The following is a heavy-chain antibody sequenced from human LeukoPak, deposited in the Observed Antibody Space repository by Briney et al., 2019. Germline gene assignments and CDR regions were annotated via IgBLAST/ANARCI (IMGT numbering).Heavy chain of an antibody. V-gene: IGHV4-39*01. CDR3: ARSRGYSFAQDY. Sequence: SETLSLTCTVSGGSISVYTAYYWGWIRQPPGKGLEWIGGIFSSGRTYYNPSLKSRVTISVDTSKNQFSLKLSSVTAADTAVYFCARSRGYSFAQDYWGQGTLVTVSS. CDR1: GGSISVYTAYY. J-gene: IGHJ4*02. D-gene: IGHD5-18*01. CDR2: IFSSGRT.